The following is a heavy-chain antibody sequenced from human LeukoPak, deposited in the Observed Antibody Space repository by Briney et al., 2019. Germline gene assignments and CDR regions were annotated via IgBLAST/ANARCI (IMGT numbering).Heavy chain of an antibody. CDR2: INPNSGGT. CDR1: GYTFTGYY. D-gene: IGHD3-10*01. V-gene: IGHV1-2*02. J-gene: IGHJ4*02. CDR3: ARNYYGSGSHAEDY. Sequence: ASVKVSCKASGYTFTGYYMHWVRQAPGQGLEGMGWINPNSGGTNYAQTIQGRVTMTRDMSISTAYMELSRLRSDDAAVYYCARNYYGSGSHAEDYWGQGTLVTVSS.